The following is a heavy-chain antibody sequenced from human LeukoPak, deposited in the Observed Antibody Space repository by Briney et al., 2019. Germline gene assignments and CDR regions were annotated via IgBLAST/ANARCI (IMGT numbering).Heavy chain of an antibody. CDR3: ARQMTSTRLFDS. CDR1: GFMFSDHA. J-gene: IGHJ4*02. CDR2: IGSDGSKK. D-gene: IGHD5/OR15-5a*01. V-gene: IGHV3-30*04. Sequence: GRSLRLSCVASGFMFSDHAFHWVRQSPDKGLEWVALIGSDGSKKYYADSVQGRFTVSRENSNNTLFLQMNTLRADDTAVYFCARQMTSTRLFDSWGQGTLVTVSS.